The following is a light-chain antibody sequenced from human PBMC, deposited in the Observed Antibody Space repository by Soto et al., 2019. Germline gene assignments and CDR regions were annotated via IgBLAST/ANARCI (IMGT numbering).Light chain of an antibody. CDR2: EVS. Sequence: QSALTQPASVSGSPGQSITISCTGTSGDVGGYNYVSWYQQHPGKAPKLMIYEVSNRPSGVSNRFSGSKSGNTASLTISGLQAEDEADYYCSSYTSSSTPYVFGTGTKPIVL. CDR1: SGDVGGYNY. J-gene: IGLJ1*01. V-gene: IGLV2-14*01. CDR3: SSYTSSSTPYV.